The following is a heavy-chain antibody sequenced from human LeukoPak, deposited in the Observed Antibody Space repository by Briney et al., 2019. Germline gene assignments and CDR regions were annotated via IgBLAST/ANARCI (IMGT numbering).Heavy chain of an antibody. D-gene: IGHD6-19*01. CDR1: GFTFSHYG. CDR2: ITGSGDST. V-gene: IGHV3-23*01. Sequence: GGSLRLSCAASGFTFSHYGMTWVRQAPGKGLEWVSTITGSGDSTYYADSVKGRFTISRDNSKNTLSLQMNTLRAEDTAEYYCARLGSGWYTFDYWGQGTLVTVSS. CDR3: ARLGSGWYTFDY. J-gene: IGHJ4*02.